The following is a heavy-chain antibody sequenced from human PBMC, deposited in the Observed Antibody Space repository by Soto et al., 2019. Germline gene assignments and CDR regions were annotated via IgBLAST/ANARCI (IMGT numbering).Heavy chain of an antibody. J-gene: IGHJ4*02. V-gene: IGHV3-64D*08. D-gene: IGHD6-6*01. CDR1: GFTFSSYA. CDR3: AKLPEADSSSSKYIDY. CDR2: ISSNGGST. Sequence: GGSLRLSCSASGFTFSSYAMHWVRQAPGKGLEYVSAISSNGGSTYYADSVKGRFTISRDNSKNTLYLQMSSLRAEDTAVYYCAKLPEADSSSSKYIDYWGQGTLVTVSS.